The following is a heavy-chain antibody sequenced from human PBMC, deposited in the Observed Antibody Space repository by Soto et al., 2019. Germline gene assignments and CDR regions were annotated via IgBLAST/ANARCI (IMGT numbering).Heavy chain of an antibody. J-gene: IGHJ4*02. V-gene: IGHV3-15*01. Sequence: GGSLRLSCAASGLTFSKAWMSWVRQAPGKGLEWVGRIKSKTDGGTTDYAAPVKGRFTITRDDSKNTLYLQMNSLKTEDTAVYYCTTDALRFLEWLSYWGQGTLVTVSS. CDR1: GLTFSKAW. CDR3: TTDALRFLEWLSY. CDR2: IKSKTDGGTT. D-gene: IGHD3-3*01.